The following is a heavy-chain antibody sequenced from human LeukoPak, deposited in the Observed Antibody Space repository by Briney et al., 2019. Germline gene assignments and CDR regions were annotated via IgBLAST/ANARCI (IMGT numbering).Heavy chain of an antibody. CDR1: GGSISSYY. V-gene: IGHV4-59*01. CDR3: AGFFGYCSGGSCYRSYYYGMDV. CDR2: IYYSGST. D-gene: IGHD2-15*01. Sequence: SETLSLTCTVSGGSISSYYWGWIRQPPGKGLEWIGYIYYSGSTNYNPSLKSRVTISVDTSKNQFSLKLSSVTAADTAVYYCAGFFGYCSGGSCYRSYYYGMDVWGQGTTVTVSS. J-gene: IGHJ6*02.